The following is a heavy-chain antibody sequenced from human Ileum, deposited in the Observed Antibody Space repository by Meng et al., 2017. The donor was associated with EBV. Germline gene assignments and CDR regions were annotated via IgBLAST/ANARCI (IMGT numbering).Heavy chain of an antibody. CDR3: AIFAEGPGCKDY. D-gene: IGHD2/OR15-2a*01. Sequence: VQLCEAGPALVKPSHTLTSSCPVSCFTFSGEAFHWIRTRPAHGNGLVGLVHSGSSSSNPALRSRLTISVTPSKSQFSPCLESTSATYTAAYNCAIFAEGPGCKDYWGQGTLVTVSS. V-gene: IGHV4-30-4*01. J-gene: IGHJ4*02. CDR2: SGSS. CDR1: CFTFSGEAFH.